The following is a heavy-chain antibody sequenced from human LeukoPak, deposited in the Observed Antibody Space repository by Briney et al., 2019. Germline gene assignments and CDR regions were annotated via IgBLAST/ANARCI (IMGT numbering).Heavy chain of an antibody. CDR3: ARDSVVWFGEGHNWFDP. CDR2: IIPIFGTA. J-gene: IGHJ5*02. CDR1: GGTFSSYA. V-gene: IGHV1-69*13. Sequence: SVKVSCKASGGTFSSYAISWVRQAPGQGLEWMGGIIPIFGTANYAQKFQGRVTITADESTSTAYMELSSLRSEDTAMYYCARDSVVWFGEGHNWFDPWGQGTLVTVSS. D-gene: IGHD3-10*01.